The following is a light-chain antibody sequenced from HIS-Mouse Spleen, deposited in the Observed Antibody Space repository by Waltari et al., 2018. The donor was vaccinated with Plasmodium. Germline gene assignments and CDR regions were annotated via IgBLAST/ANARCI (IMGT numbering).Light chain of an antibody. Sequence: DIQMTQSPSTLSASVGDRVTITCRASQSISSWLAWYQQKTGKAPKLLIYNASSLESGVPSRFSVSGSGTEFTLTISSLQPDDFATYYCQQYNSYWTFGQGTKVEIK. CDR3: QQYNSYWT. J-gene: IGKJ1*01. CDR2: NAS. CDR1: QSISSW. V-gene: IGKV1-5*03.